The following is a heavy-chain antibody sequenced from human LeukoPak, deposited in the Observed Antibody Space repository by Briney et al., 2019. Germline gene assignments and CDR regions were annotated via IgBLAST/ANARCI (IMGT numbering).Heavy chain of an antibody. CDR2: INHSGST. CDR3: ARAPFMITFGGVIVIPDAFDI. V-gene: IGHV4-34*01. D-gene: IGHD3-16*02. J-gene: IGHJ3*02. CDR1: GGSFSGYY. Sequence: SETLSLTCAVYGGSFSGYYWSWIRQPPGNGLEWIGEINHSGSTNYNPSLKSRVTISVDTSKNQFSLKLSSVTAADTAVYYCARAPFMITFGGVIVIPDAFDIWGQGTMVTVSS.